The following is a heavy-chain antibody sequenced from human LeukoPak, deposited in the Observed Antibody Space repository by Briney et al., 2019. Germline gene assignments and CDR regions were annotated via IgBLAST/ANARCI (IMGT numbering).Heavy chain of an antibody. CDR3: AKHFFGSGSYYNVDY. V-gene: IGHV3-23*01. J-gene: IGHJ4*02. CDR2: LTGSGGSGGRT. CDR1: GFTFSSYA. D-gene: IGHD3-10*01. Sequence: GGSLRLSCAASGFTFSSYAMTWVRQAPGKGLGWVSALTGSGGSGGRTYYADSVKGRFTISRDNSKNTLSLQMNSLRAADTAVYYCAKHFFGSGSYYNVDYWGQGTLVTVSS.